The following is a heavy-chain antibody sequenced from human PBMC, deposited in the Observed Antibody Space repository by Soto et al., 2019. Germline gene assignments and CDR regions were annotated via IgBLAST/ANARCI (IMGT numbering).Heavy chain of an antibody. Sequence: GGSLRLSCAASGFTFKDFAMSWVRLAPGRGLEWVSGISGSGVSTYYAASVKGRFTISRDNSKITVYLQMNSLRDEDTAIYYCARDRTFNFYYGMDVWGQGTTVTVSS. CDR1: GFTFKDFA. J-gene: IGHJ6*02. CDR3: ARDRTFNFYYGMDV. CDR2: ISGSGVST. V-gene: IGHV3-23*01.